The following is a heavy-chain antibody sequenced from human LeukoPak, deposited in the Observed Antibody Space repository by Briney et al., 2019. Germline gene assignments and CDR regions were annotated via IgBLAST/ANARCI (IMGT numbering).Heavy chain of an antibody. D-gene: IGHD2-2*01. Sequence: KPSQTLSLTCTVSGGSISSGGYYWSWIRQPPGKGLEWIGYIYHSGSTYYNPSLKSRVTISVDRSKNQLSLKLSSVTAADTAVYYCARGYCSSTSCYYYYYYYMDVWGKGTTVTVSS. J-gene: IGHJ6*03. CDR3: ARGYCSSTSCYYYYYYYMDV. CDR2: IYHSGST. CDR1: GGSISSGGYY. V-gene: IGHV4-30-2*01.